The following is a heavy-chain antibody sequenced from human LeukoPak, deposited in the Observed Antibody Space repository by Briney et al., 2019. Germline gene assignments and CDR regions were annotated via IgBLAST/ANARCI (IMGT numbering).Heavy chain of an antibody. CDR2: INSDGIST. Sequence: GGSLRLSCAASGFTFSNYWMHWVRQAPGKGLVWVSRINSDGISTSYADSVKGRFTISRDNAKNSLYLQMNSLRAEDTAVYYCARGPYNWNYKSYFDYWGQGTLVTVSS. J-gene: IGHJ4*02. CDR3: ARGPYNWNYKSYFDY. D-gene: IGHD1-7*01. CDR1: GFTFSNYW. V-gene: IGHV3-74*01.